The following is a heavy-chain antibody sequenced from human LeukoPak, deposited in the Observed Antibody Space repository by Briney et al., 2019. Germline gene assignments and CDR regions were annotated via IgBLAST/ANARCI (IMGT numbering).Heavy chain of an antibody. Sequence: GGSLRLSCAASGFTVSSNYMSWVRQAPGKGLEWVSVIYSGGSTYYADSVKGRFTISRDNSKNTLYLQMNSLRADDTAVYYCAKDTPLCYFDYWGQGTLVTVSS. CDR1: GFTVSSNY. CDR2: IYSGGST. V-gene: IGHV3-66*02. CDR3: AKDTPLCYFDY. J-gene: IGHJ4*02. D-gene: IGHD3-16*01.